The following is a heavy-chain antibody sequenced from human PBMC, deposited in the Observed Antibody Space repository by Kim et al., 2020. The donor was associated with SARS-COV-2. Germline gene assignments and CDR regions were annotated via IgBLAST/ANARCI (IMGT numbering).Heavy chain of an antibody. CDR3: ARVCYFGSGCYYYYGMDV. D-gene: IGHD3-10*01. J-gene: IGHJ6*02. CDR1: GLTVSSNY. CDR2: IYSGAGA. V-gene: IGHV3-66*01. Sequence: GGSLRLSCAASGLTVSSNYMTWVRQAPGKGLEWVSVIYSGAGAYYADSVKGRFNISRDNSKNTLYLQMNSLRAEDTAVYYCARVCYFGSGCYYYYGMDVWGQGTTVTVSS.